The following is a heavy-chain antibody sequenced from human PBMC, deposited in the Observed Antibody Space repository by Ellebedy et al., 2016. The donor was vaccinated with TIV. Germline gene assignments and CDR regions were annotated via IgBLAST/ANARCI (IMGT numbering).Heavy chain of an antibody. Sequence: MPSETLSLTCTVSDGSISNFHWSWIRQPPGKGLEWIGFIYHSGSTDYNPSLKSRVAMSVDTSKNQFSLKLTTVTAADTAVYYCARATAVGFDPWGQGTLVTVSS. J-gene: IGHJ5*02. CDR3: ARATAVGFDP. CDR2: IYHSGST. D-gene: IGHD4-23*01. CDR1: DGSISNFH. V-gene: IGHV4-4*09.